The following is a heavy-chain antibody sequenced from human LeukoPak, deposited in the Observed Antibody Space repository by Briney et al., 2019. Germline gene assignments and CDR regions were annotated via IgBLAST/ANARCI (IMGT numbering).Heavy chain of an antibody. Sequence: GGSLRLSCAASGFTFSPYGMHWVRQAPGKGLEWVALISYDGNDKYYADSVKGRFTISRDNSKNTLFLQMNSLRAEDTAVYYCAKDSIVLMVYAVIDYWGQGTLVTVSS. J-gene: IGHJ4*02. V-gene: IGHV3-30*18. D-gene: IGHD2-8*01. CDR1: GFTFSPYG. CDR2: ISYDGNDK. CDR3: AKDSIVLMVYAVIDY.